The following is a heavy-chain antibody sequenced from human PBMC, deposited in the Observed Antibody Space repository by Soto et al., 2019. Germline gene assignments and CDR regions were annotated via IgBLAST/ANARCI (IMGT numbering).Heavy chain of an antibody. V-gene: IGHV1-46*01. CDR2: IYPGGVNI. CDR3: AHSLIGYYYDSSGSNWFDP. CDR1: GYSFTSHY. J-gene: IGHJ5*02. Sequence: ASVKVSCKAIGYSFTSHYMHWVRQAPGQGLEWMGTIYPGGVNIGYAQKFKSRLTITKDTSKNQVVLTMTNMDPVDTATYYCAHSLIGYYYDSSGSNWFDPWGQGTLVTVSS. D-gene: IGHD3-22*01.